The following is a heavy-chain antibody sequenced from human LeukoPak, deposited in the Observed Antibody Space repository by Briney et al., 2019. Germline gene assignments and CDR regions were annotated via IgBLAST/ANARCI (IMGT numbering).Heavy chain of an antibody. J-gene: IGHJ4*02. CDR3: ARDTEYSGYDWTY. CDR2: ISSSSSYT. V-gene: IGHV3-11*06. Sequence: GGSLRLSCAASGFTFSDYYMSWIRQAPVKGLEWVSYISSSSSYTNYADSVKGRFTISRDNAKNSLYLQMNSLRAEDTAVYYCARDTEYSGYDWTYWGQGTLVTVSS. CDR1: GFTFSDYY. D-gene: IGHD5-12*01.